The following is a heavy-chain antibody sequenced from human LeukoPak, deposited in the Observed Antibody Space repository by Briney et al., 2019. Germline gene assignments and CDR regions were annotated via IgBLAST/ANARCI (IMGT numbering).Heavy chain of an antibody. CDR2: IWYDGSNK. CDR1: GFTFSRFG. V-gene: IGHV3-33*01. J-gene: IGHJ4*02. D-gene: IGHD4-17*01. Sequence: PGGSLRLSCAASGFTFSRFGMHWVRQAPGKGLEWVAVIWYDGSNKYYADSVKGRFTISRDNSKNTLYLEMNSLRAEDTAIYYCAHPSTPDYGGLDYWGQGTLVTVSS. CDR3: AHPSTPDYGGLDY.